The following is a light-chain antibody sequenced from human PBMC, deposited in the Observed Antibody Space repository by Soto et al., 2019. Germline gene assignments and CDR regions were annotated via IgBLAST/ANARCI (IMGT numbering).Light chain of an antibody. J-gene: IGLJ3*02. Sequence: QSVLTQPPSASGTPGQRVTISCSGSSSNIGGYTVNWYQQLPGTAPKLLIYNNNQRPSGVPDRFSGSKSGTSASLAISGLQSEDEADYPCATWDDTLRTWVFGGGTKLTVL. V-gene: IGLV1-44*01. CDR1: SSNIGGYT. CDR3: ATWDDTLRTWV. CDR2: NNN.